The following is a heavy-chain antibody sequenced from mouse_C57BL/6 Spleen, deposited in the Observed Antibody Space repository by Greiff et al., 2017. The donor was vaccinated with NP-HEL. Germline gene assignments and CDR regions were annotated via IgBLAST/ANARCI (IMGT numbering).Heavy chain of an antibody. Sequence: QVQLQQSGAELARPGASVKMSCKASGYTFTSYTMHWVKQRPGQGLEWIGYINPSSGYTKYNQKFKDKATLTADKSSSTAYMQLSSLTSEDSAVYDCARVRITTGPAMDYWGQGTSVTVSS. CDR2: INPSSGYT. D-gene: IGHD1-1*01. CDR1: GYTFTSYT. V-gene: IGHV1-4*01. CDR3: ARVRITTGPAMDY. J-gene: IGHJ4*01.